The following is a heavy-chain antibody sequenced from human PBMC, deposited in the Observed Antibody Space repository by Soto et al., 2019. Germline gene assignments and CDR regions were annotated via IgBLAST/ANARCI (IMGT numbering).Heavy chain of an antibody. J-gene: IGHJ6*02. Sequence: QVQLQESGPGLVKPSQTLSLTCTVSGGSISSGGYYWSWIRQHPGKGLEWIGYIYYSGSTYYNPSLKSRVTISVDTSKNQFSLKLSSVTAADTAVYYCARAGDHCSSTSCPITYYYYGMDVWGQGTTVTVSS. CDR2: IYYSGST. CDR3: ARAGDHCSSTSCPITYYYYGMDV. CDR1: GGSISSGGYY. V-gene: IGHV4-31*03. D-gene: IGHD2-2*01.